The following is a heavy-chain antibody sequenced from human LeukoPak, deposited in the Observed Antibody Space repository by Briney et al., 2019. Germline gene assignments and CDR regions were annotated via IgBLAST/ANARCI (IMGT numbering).Heavy chain of an antibody. V-gene: IGHV3-7*01. J-gene: IGHJ4*02. Sequence: GGSLRLSCAASGFTFSNYWMSWVRQAPEKGVEWVAKIKQDGSVKQYVDSTKGRFTISRDNAKNSLYLQMHSLRAEDTAVYYCVRDRDDGGFEYWGQGTLVTVSS. CDR1: GFTFSNYW. CDR3: VRDRDDGGFEY. CDR2: IKQDGSVK. D-gene: IGHD4-23*01.